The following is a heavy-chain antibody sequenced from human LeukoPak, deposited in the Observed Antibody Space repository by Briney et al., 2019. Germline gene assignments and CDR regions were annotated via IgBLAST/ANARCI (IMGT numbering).Heavy chain of an antibody. J-gene: IGHJ5*02. D-gene: IGHD6-13*01. CDR2: IYYSGST. V-gene: IGHV4-59*08. CDR1: GGSISSYY. Sequence: PSETLSLTCTVSGGSISSYYWSWIRQPPGKGLEWSGYIYYSGSTNYNPSLKSRVTISVDTSKNQFSLKLSSVTAADTAVYYCARYSSSPEGNWFDPWGQGTLVTVSS. CDR3: ARYSSSPEGNWFDP.